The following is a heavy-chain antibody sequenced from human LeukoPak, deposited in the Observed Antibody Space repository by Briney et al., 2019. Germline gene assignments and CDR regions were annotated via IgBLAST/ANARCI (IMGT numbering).Heavy chain of an antibody. CDR3: ARDGSGGYYWYFDL. D-gene: IGHD3-22*01. V-gene: IGHV6-1*01. J-gene: IGHJ2*01. CDR2: TYYKTKWNR. Sequence: SQTLSLTCALSGDSVSSKSVAWDWIRQSPSRGLEWLGRTYYKTKWNRDYAVSVKSRMTINVDTSKNQFSLQLNSVTPEDTAVYYCARDGSGGYYWYFDLWGRGTLVTVSS. CDR1: GDSVSSKSVA.